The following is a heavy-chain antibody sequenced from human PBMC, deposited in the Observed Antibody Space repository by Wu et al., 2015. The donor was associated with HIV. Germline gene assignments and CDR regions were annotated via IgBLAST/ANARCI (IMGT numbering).Heavy chain of an antibody. D-gene: IGHD3-10*01. V-gene: IGHV1-69*01. CDR3: ARGLEDPAIMVRAGFDP. J-gene: IGHJ5*02. CDR2: VDPYCLVQ. CDR1: RHLQANIP. Sequence: GSVGEGTSCKTFWRHLQANIPSTGCGRPLDKGLSGLGGVDPYCLVQQTTTQKFQGRVTITSDVYRNIVYMEMSSLRSEDTAIYYCARGLEDPAIMVRAGFDPWGQGTLVTVSS.